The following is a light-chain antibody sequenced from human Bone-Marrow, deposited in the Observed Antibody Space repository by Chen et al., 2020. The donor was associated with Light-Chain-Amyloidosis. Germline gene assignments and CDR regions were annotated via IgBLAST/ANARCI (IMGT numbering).Light chain of an antibody. V-gene: IGLV3-25*03. CDR1: DLPTKY. CDR2: RDT. J-gene: IGLJ2*01. Sequence: SYELTQPPSVSVSPGQTARITCSGDDLPTKYAYWYQQKPGQAPVLVIHRDTERPSGISERFSGSSSGTTATLNISGGQAEDEGDYDCQSADSSGTYEVIFGGGTKLTVL. CDR3: QSADSSGTYEVI.